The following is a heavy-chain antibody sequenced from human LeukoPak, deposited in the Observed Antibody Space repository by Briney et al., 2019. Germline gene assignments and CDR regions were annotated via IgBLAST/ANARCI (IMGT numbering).Heavy chain of an antibody. CDR1: GYTFTNYG. D-gene: IGHD4-23*01. J-gene: IGHJ4*02. CDR3: ARVAVAQYYFDY. Sequence: ASVKVPXKASGYTFTNYGINWVRQAPGQGLEWMGWISAYNGNTNYAQNLQGRVTMTTDTSTSTAYVELRNLRSDDTAVYYCARVAVAQYYFDYWGQGTLVTVSS. CDR2: ISAYNGNT. V-gene: IGHV1-18*01.